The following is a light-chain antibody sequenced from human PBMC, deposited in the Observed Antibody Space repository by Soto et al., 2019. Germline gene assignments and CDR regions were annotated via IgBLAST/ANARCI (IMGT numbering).Light chain of an antibody. Sequence: DMQMTQSPSTLSGSVGDRVTITCRASQTISSWLAWYQQKPGKAPKLLIYKASTLKSGVPSRFSGSGSGTEFTLTISSLQPEDFATYYCQHYNSYSEAFGQGTKVDIK. CDR2: KAS. V-gene: IGKV1-5*03. CDR1: QTISSW. CDR3: QHYNSYSEA. J-gene: IGKJ1*01.